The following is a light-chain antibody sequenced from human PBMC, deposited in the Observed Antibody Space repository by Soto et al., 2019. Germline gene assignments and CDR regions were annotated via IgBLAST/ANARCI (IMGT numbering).Light chain of an antibody. V-gene: IGKV1-33*01. Sequence: DIQMTQSPSYLSASVGDRVTITCQASQDITIYLNWYQQKPGKAPKLLIYDASNLQTGVPSRFSGSGSGTDFTFTISSLQPEDIATYYCQQYDNVFTFGQGTRLEIK. CDR2: DAS. CDR3: QQYDNVFT. CDR1: QDITIY. J-gene: IGKJ5*01.